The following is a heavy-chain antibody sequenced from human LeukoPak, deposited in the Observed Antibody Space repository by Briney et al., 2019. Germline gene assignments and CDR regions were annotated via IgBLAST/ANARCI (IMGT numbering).Heavy chain of an antibody. CDR2: IRYDGSNK. D-gene: IGHD4-17*01. J-gene: IGHJ4*02. CDR3: AKDRMYGDPNIYYFDY. CDR1: GFTFSSYG. Sequence: PGGSLRLSCAASGFTFSSYGMHWVRQAPGKGLEWVAFIRYDGSNKYYADSVKGRFTISRDNSKNTLYLQMNSLRAEDTAVYYCAKDRMYGDPNIYYFDYWGQGTLVTVSS. V-gene: IGHV3-30*02.